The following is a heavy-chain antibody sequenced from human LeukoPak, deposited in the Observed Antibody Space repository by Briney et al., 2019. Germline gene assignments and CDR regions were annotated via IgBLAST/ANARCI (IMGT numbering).Heavy chain of an antibody. CDR1: GGSISSYY. CDR2: IYYSGST. V-gene: IGHV4-59*01. CDR3: ARVVGGSYQNSYFDY. Sequence: SETLSLTCTVSGGSISSYYWSWIRQPPGKGLEWIGYIYYSGSTNYNPSLKSRVTISVDTSKNQFSLKLSSVTAADTAVYYCARVVGGSYQNSYFDYWGQGTLVTVSS. J-gene: IGHJ4*02. D-gene: IGHD1-26*01.